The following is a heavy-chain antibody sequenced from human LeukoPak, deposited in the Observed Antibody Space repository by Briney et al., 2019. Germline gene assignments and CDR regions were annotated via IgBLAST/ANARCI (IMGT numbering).Heavy chain of an antibody. CDR2: INPNSGGT. Sequence: GGSLRLSCAASGFTFSSYGMHWVRQAPGQGLEWMGWINPNSGGTNYAQKFQGRVTMTRDTSISTAYMELSRLRSDDTAVYYCARERTLVLLWFGETSNQFDYWGQGTLVTVSS. J-gene: IGHJ4*02. CDR1: GFTFSSYG. CDR3: ARERTLVLLWFGETSNQFDY. D-gene: IGHD3-10*01. V-gene: IGHV1-2*02.